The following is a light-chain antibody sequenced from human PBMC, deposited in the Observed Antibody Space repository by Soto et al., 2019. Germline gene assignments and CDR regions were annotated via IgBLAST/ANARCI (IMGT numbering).Light chain of an antibody. Sequence: QSVLTQPASVSGSPGQSITISCTGTSSDVGLYDYVSWYQQHPGKAPQLMIYAVSNRPSGVSNRFSGSKSGNTASLTLSRLQAEDEADYYCTSYTVSRSYVFGSGTKVTVL. CDR2: AVS. J-gene: IGLJ1*01. CDR1: SSDVGLYDY. V-gene: IGLV2-14*01. CDR3: TSYTVSRSYV.